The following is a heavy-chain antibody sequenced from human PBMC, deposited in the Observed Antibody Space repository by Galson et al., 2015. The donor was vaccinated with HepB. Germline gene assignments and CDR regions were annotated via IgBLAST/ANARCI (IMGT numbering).Heavy chain of an antibody. V-gene: IGHV3-48*02. J-gene: IGHJ3*02. CDR1: GFTFSSYS. D-gene: IGHD2-2*01. Sequence: SLRLSCAASGFTFSSYSMNWVRQAPGKGLEWVSYISSSSSTIYYADSVKGRFTISRDNAKNSLYLQMNSLRDEDTAVYYCARGADIVVVPAAMPPDDAFDIWGQGTMVTVSS. CDR3: ARGADIVVVPAAMPPDDAFDI. CDR2: ISSSSSTI.